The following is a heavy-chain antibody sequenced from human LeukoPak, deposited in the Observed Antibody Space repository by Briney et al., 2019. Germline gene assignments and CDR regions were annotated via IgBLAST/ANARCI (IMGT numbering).Heavy chain of an antibody. Sequence: GGSLRLSCAAPGFTFSSYAMSWVCQAPGKGLEWVSVISGSGVSTHHADSVKGRFTISRDNSKNTVYLQMNSLRAEDTAVYYCAKAQGYLDYWGQGTLATVSS. CDR2: ISGSGVST. J-gene: IGHJ4*02. CDR3: AKAQGYLDY. CDR1: GFTFSSYA. V-gene: IGHV3-23*01.